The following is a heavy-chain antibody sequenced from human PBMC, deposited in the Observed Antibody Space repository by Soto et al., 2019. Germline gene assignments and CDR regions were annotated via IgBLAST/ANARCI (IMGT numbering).Heavy chain of an antibody. CDR3: AKGGRQWLVTSDFNY. J-gene: IGHJ4*02. D-gene: IGHD6-19*01. CDR2: ISSSGSTI. CDR1: GFTFSDYY. V-gene: IGHV3-11*04. Sequence: PGGSLRLSCAASGFTFSDYYMSWIRQAPGKGLEWLSYISSSGSTIYYADSVKGRFTISRDNAKNSLYLQMNSLRAEDTAVYYCAKGGRQWLVTSDFNYWGQGALVTVSS.